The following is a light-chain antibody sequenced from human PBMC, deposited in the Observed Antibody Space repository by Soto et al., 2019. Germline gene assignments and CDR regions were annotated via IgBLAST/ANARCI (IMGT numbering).Light chain of an antibody. Sequence: QTVVTQPPSLSAAPGQKVTISCSGSNSNIGNNYVSWYQQFPGTVPKLLIYDTNKRPSGIPDRFSGSKSATSATLAITGLQTGDEADYYCATWDSSLSAAVFGGGTKLTVL. J-gene: IGLJ3*02. CDR3: ATWDSSLSAAV. CDR2: DTN. V-gene: IGLV1-51*01. CDR1: NSNIGNNY.